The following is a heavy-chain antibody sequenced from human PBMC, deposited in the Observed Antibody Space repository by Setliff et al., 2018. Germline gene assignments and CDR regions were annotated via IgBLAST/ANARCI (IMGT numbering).Heavy chain of an antibody. V-gene: IGHV4-34*01. CDR2: SNHSGNT. CDR3: ARDPGSS. J-gene: IGHJ3*01. Sequence: PSETLSLTCSVYGESFSNNYWSWIRQPPGKGLEWIGESNHSGNTTNHPSLKSRLTMSVDTSKNQFSLKLSSVTAADTAVYYCARDPGSSWGQGTMVTVSS. CDR1: GESFSNNY.